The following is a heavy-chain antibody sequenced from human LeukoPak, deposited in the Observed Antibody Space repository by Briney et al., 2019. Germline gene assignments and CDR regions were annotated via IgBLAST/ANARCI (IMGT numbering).Heavy chain of an antibody. CDR3: AKDPLVAARPGYYFDY. Sequence: GGSLRLSCAASGFTFSSYGMHWVRQAPGKGLEWVAVISYDGSNKYYADSVKGRFTISGDNSKNTLYLQMNSLRAEDTAVYYCAKDPLVAARPGYYFDYWGQGTLVTVSS. V-gene: IGHV3-30*18. CDR2: ISYDGSNK. CDR1: GFTFSSYG. J-gene: IGHJ4*02. D-gene: IGHD1-26*01.